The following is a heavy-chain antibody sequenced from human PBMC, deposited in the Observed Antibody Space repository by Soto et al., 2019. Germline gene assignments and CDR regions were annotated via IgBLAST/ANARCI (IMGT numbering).Heavy chain of an antibody. CDR2: INHRGST. J-gene: IGHJ4*02. V-gene: IGHV4-34*01. Sequence: SETLSLTCAVYGGSFSGYYWSWIRQSPGKGLEWIGEINHRGSTNYNPSLKSRVTISVDTSKNQFSLKVRSVTAADTAMYYCAREDEVTNVETFDSWGLGTRVTAPQ. CDR3: AREDEVTNVETFDS. CDR1: GGSFSGYY. D-gene: IGHD4-4*01.